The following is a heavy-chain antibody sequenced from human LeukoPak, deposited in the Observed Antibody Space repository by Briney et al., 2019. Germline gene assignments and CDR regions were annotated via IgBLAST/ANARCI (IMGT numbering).Heavy chain of an antibody. V-gene: IGHV1-8*03. J-gene: IGHJ6*03. Sequence: ASVKVSCKASGYTFTSYDINWVRQATGQGLEWMGWMNPNSGNTGYAQKFQGRVTITRNTSISTAYMELSSLRSEDTAVYYCARVYSGSYIYYYYYYMDVWGKGTTVTVSS. D-gene: IGHD1-26*01. CDR2: MNPNSGNT. CDR3: ARVYSGSYIYYYYYYMDV. CDR1: GYTFTSYD.